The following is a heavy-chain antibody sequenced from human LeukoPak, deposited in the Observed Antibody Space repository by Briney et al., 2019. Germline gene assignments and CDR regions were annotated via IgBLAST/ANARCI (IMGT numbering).Heavy chain of an antibody. V-gene: IGHV3-23*01. Sequence: GSLRLSCAASGFTFSSYAMSWVRQAPEKGLEWVSAISGSGGSTYYADPVKGRFTISRDNAKNTLYLQMNSLRAEDTAVYYCARSPPLGIVFPYFDYWGQGTLVTVSS. D-gene: IGHD5/OR15-5a*01. CDR2: ISGSGGST. CDR1: GFTFSSYA. J-gene: IGHJ4*02. CDR3: ARSPPLGIVFPYFDY.